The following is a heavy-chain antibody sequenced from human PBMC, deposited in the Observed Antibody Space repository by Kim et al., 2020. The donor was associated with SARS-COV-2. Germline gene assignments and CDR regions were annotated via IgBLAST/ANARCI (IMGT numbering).Heavy chain of an antibody. D-gene: IGHD3-22*01. V-gene: IGHV4-59*01. J-gene: IGHJ3*02. Sequence: SETLSLTCTVSGGSISSYYWSWIRQPPGKGLEWIGYIYYSGSTNYNPSLKSRVTISVDTSKNQFSLKLSSVTAADTAVYYCARSPYYYDSSGYYERAVVDAFDIWGQGTMVTVSS. CDR3: ARSPYYYDSSGYYERAVVDAFDI. CDR1: GGSISSYY. CDR2: IYYSGST.